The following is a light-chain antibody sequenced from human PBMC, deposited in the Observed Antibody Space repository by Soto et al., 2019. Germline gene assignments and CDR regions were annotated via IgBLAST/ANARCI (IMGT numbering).Light chain of an antibody. CDR1: QNFNSSH. V-gene: IGKV3D-20*02. J-gene: IGKJ5*01. CDR2: AAS. CDR3: QQRSNWPPIT. Sequence: EIVLTQSPGTLALSPWERATLSCLASQNFNSSHLAWYQQKPGQPPRLLIFAASSRATGIPSRFSGSGSGTDFTLTISSLEPEDFAVYYCQQRSNWPPITFGQGTRLEIK.